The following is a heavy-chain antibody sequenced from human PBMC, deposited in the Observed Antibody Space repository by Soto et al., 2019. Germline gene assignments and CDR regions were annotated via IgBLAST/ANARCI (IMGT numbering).Heavy chain of an antibody. D-gene: IGHD2-2*01. Sequence: ASVKVSCKASGYTFTGYYMDWVRQAPGQGLEWMGWINPNSGGTNYAQKFQGWVTMTRDTSISTAYMELSRLRSDDTAVYYCAREGYCSSTSCYAGMDVWGQGTTVTVS. CDR3: AREGYCSSTSCYAGMDV. CDR2: INPNSGGT. CDR1: GYTFTGYY. V-gene: IGHV1-2*04. J-gene: IGHJ6*02.